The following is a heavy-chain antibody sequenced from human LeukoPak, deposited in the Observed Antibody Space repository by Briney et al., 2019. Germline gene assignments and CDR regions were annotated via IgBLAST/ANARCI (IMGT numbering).Heavy chain of an antibody. V-gene: IGHV3-7*03. Sequence: PGGSLRLSCAASGSTFINDWMNRVRRAPGQGLEWVANINQDGSGKYYVDSVKGRFTISRDNAKNSLFLQMNSLRAEDTAVYYCARGLRWVDYWDQGTLVTVSS. CDR1: GSTFINDW. CDR2: INQDGSGK. D-gene: IGHD4-23*01. J-gene: IGHJ4*02. CDR3: ARGLRWVDY.